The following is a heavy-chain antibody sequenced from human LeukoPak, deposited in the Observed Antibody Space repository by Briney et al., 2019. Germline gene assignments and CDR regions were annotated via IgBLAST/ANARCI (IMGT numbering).Heavy chain of an antibody. J-gene: IGHJ6*02. Sequence: SETLSLTCTVSGGSISSYYWSWIRQPPGKGLEWIGYIYYSGSTNYNPSLKSRVTISVDTSKTQFSLKLSSVTAADTAVYYCARLYSSGPYYYSGMDVWGQGTTVTVSS. CDR3: ARLYSSGPYYYSGMDV. CDR2: IYYSGST. CDR1: GGSISSYY. D-gene: IGHD6-19*01. V-gene: IGHV4-59*08.